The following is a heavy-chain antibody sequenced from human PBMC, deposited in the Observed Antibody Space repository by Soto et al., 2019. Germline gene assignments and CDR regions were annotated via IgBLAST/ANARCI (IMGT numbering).Heavy chain of an antibody. Sequence: ASVKVSCKASGYTFTSYGISWVRQAPGQGLEWMGWISAYNGNTNYAQKLQGRVTMTTDTSTSTAYMELRSLRSDDTAVYYCARANRGYSYGYFDPWGQGTLVTDSS. CDR2: ISAYNGNT. J-gene: IGHJ5*02. V-gene: IGHV1-18*04. CDR3: ARANRGYSYGYFDP. CDR1: GYTFTSYG. D-gene: IGHD5-18*01.